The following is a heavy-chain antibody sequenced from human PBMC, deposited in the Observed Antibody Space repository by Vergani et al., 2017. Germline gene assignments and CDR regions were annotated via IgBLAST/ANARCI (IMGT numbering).Heavy chain of an antibody. CDR3: TTDPPKNTAMEERNLLYDYYDGMDF. CDR1: GFTFSYAW. V-gene: IGHV3-15*01. CDR2: IKSKTDGGTT. D-gene: IGHD5-18*01. Sequence: EVQLVESGGGLVKPGGSLRLSCAASGFTFSYAWMSWVRKAPGKGLEWVGRIKSKTDGGTTDYAAPVKGRFTISRDESKNTLYLQMNILKTEDTAVYYCTTDPPKNTAMEERNLLYDYYDGMDFWGQGP. J-gene: IGHJ6*02.